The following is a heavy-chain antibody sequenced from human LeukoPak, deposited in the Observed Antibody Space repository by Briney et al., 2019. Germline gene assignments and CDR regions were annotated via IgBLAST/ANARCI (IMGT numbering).Heavy chain of an antibody. Sequence: PGGSLRLSCAASGFTVSSNYMSWVRQAPGKGLEWVSVIYSGGSTYYADSVKGRFTISRDNSENTLYLQMNSLRAEDTAVYYCAKDLFGPLDYWGQGTLVTVSS. CDR1: GFTVSSNY. V-gene: IGHV3-53*01. CDR2: IYSGGST. J-gene: IGHJ4*02. D-gene: IGHD3-16*01. CDR3: AKDLFGPLDY.